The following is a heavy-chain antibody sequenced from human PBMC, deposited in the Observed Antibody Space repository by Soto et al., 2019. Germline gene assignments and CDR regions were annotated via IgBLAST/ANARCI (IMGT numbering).Heavy chain of an antibody. J-gene: IGHJ5*02. D-gene: IGHD3-10*01. CDR3: ARDQSAFGGGDWFDP. CDR1: GFIVRNNY. CDR2: IYSDGST. Sequence: EVQLVESGGGLIQPGGSLRVSCAASGFIVRNNYISWVRQAPGKGLEWVSGIYSDGSTFFAESVKGRFTISRDNSKNTVHLQMNSRRVEDTAVYYCARDQSAFGGGDWFDPWGQGALVTVSS. V-gene: IGHV3-53*01.